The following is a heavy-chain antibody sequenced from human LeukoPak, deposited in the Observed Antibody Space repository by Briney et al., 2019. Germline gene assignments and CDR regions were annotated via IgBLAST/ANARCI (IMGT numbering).Heavy chain of an antibody. V-gene: IGHV3-30-3*01. CDR3: ASPRIAARTYYYGMDV. CDR1: GFTFSSYA. J-gene: IGHJ6*02. Sequence: GGSLRLSCAASGFTFSSYAMHWVRQAPGKGLEWVAVISYDGSNKYYADSVKGRFTISRDNSKNTLYLQMNSLRAEDTAVYYCASPRIAARTYYYGMDVWGQGTTVTVSS. D-gene: IGHD6-6*01. CDR2: ISYDGSNK.